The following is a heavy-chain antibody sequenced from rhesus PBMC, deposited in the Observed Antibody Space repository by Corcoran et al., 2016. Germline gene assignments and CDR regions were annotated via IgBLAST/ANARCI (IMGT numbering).Heavy chain of an antibody. CDR3: ARLIRYFDY. V-gene: IGHV2-1*01. CDR2: IYWEADR. CDR1: GFSLSTSGMG. J-gene: IGHJ4*01. D-gene: IGHD3-9*01. Sequence: QVTLKESGPALVKPTQTLTLTCTFSGFSLSTSGMGVGWIRQPSRKTLEWLALIYWEADRRYSTSLKSRLTNSKDTSKNQVVLTMTNMYPVDTATYYCARLIRYFDYWGQGVLVTVSS.